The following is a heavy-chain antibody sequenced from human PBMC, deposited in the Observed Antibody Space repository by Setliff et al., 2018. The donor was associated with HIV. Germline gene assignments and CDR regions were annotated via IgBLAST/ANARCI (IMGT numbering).Heavy chain of an antibody. V-gene: IGHV4-39*07. J-gene: IGHJ3*01. Sequence: PSETLSLTCSVSGGSVSSRGHYWGWIRQPPGNRLEWIGSIHYSGRTNYSPSLQSRVTMSVDLSKNEFSLKLNFVTAAGTAVYFCARDYGGNWGSLDDAFEFWGPGTTVTVSS. CDR3: ARDYGGNWGSLDDAFEF. CDR1: GGSVSSRGHY. D-gene: IGHD7-27*01. CDR2: IHYSGRT.